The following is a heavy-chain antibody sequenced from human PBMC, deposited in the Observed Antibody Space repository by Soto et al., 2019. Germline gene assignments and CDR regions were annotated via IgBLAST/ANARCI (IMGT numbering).Heavy chain of an antibody. J-gene: IGHJ4*02. V-gene: IGHV1-69*13. D-gene: IGHD5-18*01. CDR2: LIAMLGTP. CDR1: GGTFGSHG. Sequence: ASVKVSCKASGGTFGSHGIACVRQAPGQGLEWMGGLIAMLGTPTYARKVQGRATITADESLTSSYLELRSLRSEDTAVYFCARGAMANFDYWGQGTVVTVSS. CDR3: ARGAMANFDY.